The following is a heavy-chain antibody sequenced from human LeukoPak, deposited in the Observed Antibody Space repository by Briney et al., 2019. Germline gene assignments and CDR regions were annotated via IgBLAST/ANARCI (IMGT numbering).Heavy chain of an antibody. CDR3: AREGGSYYGTGSYGSRFFWLNS. J-gene: IGHJ5*01. CDR2: IDPNRGAT. Sequence: ASVKVSCKASGSTFNNYYVHGVRQAPGQGLEWMGWIDPNRGATNYARKFQDRVTMTRDTSINTDYMDLSRLRPNDTAVYYCAREGGSYYGTGSYGSRFFWLNSWGQGTLVTVSS. CDR1: GSTFNNYY. V-gene: IGHV1-2*02. D-gene: IGHD3-10*01.